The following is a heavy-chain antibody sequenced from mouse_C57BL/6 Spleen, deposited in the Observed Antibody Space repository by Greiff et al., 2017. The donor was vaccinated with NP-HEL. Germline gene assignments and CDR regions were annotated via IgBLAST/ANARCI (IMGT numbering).Heavy chain of an antibody. CDR3: AGPYSNYVGEAMDY. CDR2: ISYDGSN. J-gene: IGHJ4*01. D-gene: IGHD2-5*01. Sequence: EVQLQQSGPGLVKPSQSLSLTCSVTGYSITSGYYWNWIRQFPGNKLEWMGYISYDGSNNYNPSLKNRISITRDTSKNQFFLKLNSVTTEDTATYYCAGPYSNYVGEAMDYWGQGTSVTVSS. CDR1: GYSITSGYY. V-gene: IGHV3-6*01.